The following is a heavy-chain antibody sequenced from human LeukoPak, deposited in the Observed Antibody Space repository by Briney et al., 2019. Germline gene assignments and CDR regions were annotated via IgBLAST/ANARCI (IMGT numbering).Heavy chain of an antibody. Sequence: SGTLSLTCAVSGGSISSSNWWSWVRQPPGKGLEWIGEIYHSGSTNYNPSLKSRVTISVDKSKNQFSLNLRSVTAADTAVYYCARDRSGYDTHYYYYMDVWGKGTTVTVSS. CDR3: ARDRSGYDTHYYYYMDV. CDR2: IYHSGST. CDR1: GGSISSSNW. V-gene: IGHV4-4*02. J-gene: IGHJ6*03. D-gene: IGHD5-12*01.